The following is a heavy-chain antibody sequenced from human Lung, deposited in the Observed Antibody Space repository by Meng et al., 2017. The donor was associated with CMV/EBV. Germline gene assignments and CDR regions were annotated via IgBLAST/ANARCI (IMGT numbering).Heavy chain of an antibody. J-gene: IGHJ4*02. CDR3: ARPPVSEDIVVVPAANY. Sequence: SVKVSXKASGYTLTGYYMHWVRQAPGQGLEWMGWINPNSGGTNYAQKFQGRVTMTRDTSISTAYMELSRLRSDDTAVYYCARPPVSEDIVVVPAANYWCQGXLVTVSS. CDR1: GYTLTGYY. V-gene: IGHV1-2*02. D-gene: IGHD2-2*01. CDR2: INPNSGGT.